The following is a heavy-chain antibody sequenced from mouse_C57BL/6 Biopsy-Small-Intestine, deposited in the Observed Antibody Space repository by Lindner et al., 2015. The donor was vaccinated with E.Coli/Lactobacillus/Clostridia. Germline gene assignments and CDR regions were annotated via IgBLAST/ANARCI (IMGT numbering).Heavy chain of an antibody. J-gene: IGHJ2*01. Sequence: SVKVSCKASGYTFSSYGFSWVRRAPGRGLEWIGWIRGGDGHTVYAQNFQDRVIMTRDTSTSTAYLELRSLKLDDTATYYCARDLLWNGDFPIAEYFLNWGQGTLLIVSS. CDR2: IRGGDGHT. CDR1: GYTFSSYG. CDR3: ARDLLWNGDFPIAEYFLN. V-gene: IGHV1S134*01. D-gene: IGHD1-1*01.